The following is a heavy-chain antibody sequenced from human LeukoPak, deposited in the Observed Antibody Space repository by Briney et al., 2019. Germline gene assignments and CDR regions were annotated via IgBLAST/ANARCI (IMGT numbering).Heavy chain of an antibody. CDR1: GFTFSSSN. CDR3: ARARIDY. V-gene: IGHV3-7*02. Sequence: GGSLRLSCAASGFTFSSSNMHWVRQAPGKGLEWVANINQDGSEKYYVDSVKGRFTISRDNAKNSLYLQMNNLRAEDTAVYYCARARIDYWGQGTLVTVSA. CDR2: INQDGSEK. J-gene: IGHJ4*02.